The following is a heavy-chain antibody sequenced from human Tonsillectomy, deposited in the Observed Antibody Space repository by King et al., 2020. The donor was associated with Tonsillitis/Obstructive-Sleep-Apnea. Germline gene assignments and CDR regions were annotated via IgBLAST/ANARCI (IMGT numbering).Heavy chain of an antibody. CDR3: AKGLYDSSAYYFDY. Sequence: VQLVESGGGVVQPGRSLRLSCAASGFTFSSYGMHWVRQDPGKGLEWVAVISYDGSNEYYADSVKGRFTISRDNSKNTLYLQMNSLRAEDTAVYYCAKGLYDSSAYYFDYWGQGTLVTVSS. D-gene: IGHD3-22*01. J-gene: IGHJ4*02. V-gene: IGHV3-30*18. CDR2: ISYDGSNE. CDR1: GFTFSSYG.